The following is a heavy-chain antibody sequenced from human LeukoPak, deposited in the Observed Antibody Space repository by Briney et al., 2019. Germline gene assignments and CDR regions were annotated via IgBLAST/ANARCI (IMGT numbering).Heavy chain of an antibody. D-gene: IGHD1-26*01. J-gene: IGHJ4*02. V-gene: IGHV3-9*01. CDR3: AKDLGYSGSLGVDY. Sequence: QPGRSLRLSCAASGFTFDDYAMHWVRQAPGKGLEWVSGISWNSGSIGYADSVKGRFTISRDNAKNSLYLQMNSLRAEDTALYYCAKDLGYSGSLGVDYWGQGTLVTVSS. CDR1: GFTFDDYA. CDR2: ISWNSGSI.